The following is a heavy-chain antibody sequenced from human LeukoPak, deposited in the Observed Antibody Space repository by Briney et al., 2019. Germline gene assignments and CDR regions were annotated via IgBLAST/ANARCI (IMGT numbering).Heavy chain of an antibody. Sequence: GGSLRFSCAASGFTFSSYSMNWVRQAPGKGLEWVSSISSSSSYIYYADSVKGRFTISRDNAKNSLYLQMNSLRAEDTAVYYRARDRPAPQDIVVVPAAPYYYYGMDVWGKGTTVTVSS. CDR2: ISSSSSYI. CDR1: GFTFSSYS. D-gene: IGHD2-2*01. CDR3: ARDRPAPQDIVVVPAAPYYYYGMDV. V-gene: IGHV3-21*01. J-gene: IGHJ6*04.